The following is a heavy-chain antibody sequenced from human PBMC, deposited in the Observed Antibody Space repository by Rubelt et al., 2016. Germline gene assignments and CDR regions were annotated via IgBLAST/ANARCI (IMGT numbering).Heavy chain of an antibody. CDR3: ARGARRYSMDPRNAFDI. CDR2: ISAYNGNT. J-gene: IGHJ3*02. CDR1: GYTFTSYG. Sequence: QVQLVQSGAEVKKPGASVKVSCKASGYTFTSYGISWVRQAPGQRLEWMGWISAYNGNTNYAQKLQGRVTMTTDTSTSRAYMELRSLRSDDTAVYYCARGARRYSMDPRNAFDIWGQGTMVTVSS. V-gene: IGHV1-18*01. D-gene: IGHD4-11*01.